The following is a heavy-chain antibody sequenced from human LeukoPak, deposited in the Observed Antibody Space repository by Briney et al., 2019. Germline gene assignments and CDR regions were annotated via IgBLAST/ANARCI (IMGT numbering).Heavy chain of an antibody. V-gene: IGHV3-30-3*01. CDR1: GFDFHNYV. D-gene: IGHD3-10*01. Sequence: GGSLRLSYAASGFDFHNYVIHWVRQAPGKGLEWVAVISYDVGVKYHADSVKGRFTISRDSSSKTVYLQMNSLRTEDTAVYYCVREGYYHSGSLPTFYFDYWGQGTLVTVSS. J-gene: IGHJ4*02. CDR2: ISYDVGVK. CDR3: VREGYYHSGSLPTFYFDY.